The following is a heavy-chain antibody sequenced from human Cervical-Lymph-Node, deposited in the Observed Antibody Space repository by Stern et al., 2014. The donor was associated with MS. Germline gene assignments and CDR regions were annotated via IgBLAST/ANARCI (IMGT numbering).Heavy chain of an antibody. Sequence: EVQLEESGGGLVQPGRSLRLSCAASGFSFDDYAMHWVRQAPGKGQERVSGISWNIGSIGYADSVKDRFTISRDNAKTSLYLQMNSLRAEDTALYYCAKDRNRGYSYGYSYGMDVWGQGTTVTVSS. J-gene: IGHJ6*02. V-gene: IGHV3-9*01. CDR2: ISWNIGSI. D-gene: IGHD5-18*01. CDR1: GFSFDDYA. CDR3: AKDRNRGYSYGYSYGMDV.